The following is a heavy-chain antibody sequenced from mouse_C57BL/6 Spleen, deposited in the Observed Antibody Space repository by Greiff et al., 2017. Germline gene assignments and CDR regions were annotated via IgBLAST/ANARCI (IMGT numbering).Heavy chain of an antibody. CDR1: GFTFSDYG. CDR2: ISSGSSTI. Sequence: EVMLVESGGGLVKPGGSLKLSCAASGFTFSDYGMHWVRQAPEKGLEWVAYISSGSSTIYYADTVKGRFTISRDNAKNTLFLQMTSLRSEDTAMYDCARETTVVRYIDYWGQGTTLTVSS. J-gene: IGHJ2*01. D-gene: IGHD1-1*01. CDR3: ARETTVVRYIDY. V-gene: IGHV5-17*01.